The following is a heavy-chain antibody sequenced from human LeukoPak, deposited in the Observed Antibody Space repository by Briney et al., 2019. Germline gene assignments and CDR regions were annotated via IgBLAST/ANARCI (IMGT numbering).Heavy chain of an antibody. Sequence: GGSLRLSCAASGFTFSSYAMSWVRQAPGKGLEWVSAISGSGGSTYYADSVEGRFTISRDNSKNTLYLQMNSLRAEDTAVYYCAKAGESGWYDMGYYFDYWGQGTLVTVSS. D-gene: IGHD6-19*01. J-gene: IGHJ4*02. CDR1: GFTFSSYA. V-gene: IGHV3-23*01. CDR3: AKAGESGWYDMGYYFDY. CDR2: ISGSGGST.